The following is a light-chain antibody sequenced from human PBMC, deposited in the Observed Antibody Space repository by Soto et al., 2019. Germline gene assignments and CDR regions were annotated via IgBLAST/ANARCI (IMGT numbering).Light chain of an antibody. CDR2: GAS. J-gene: IGKJ4*01. CDR3: QQYNDWPPLT. V-gene: IGKV3D-15*01. Sequence: EIVMTQSPATLSVSPGERATLSCRASQSVSTNLAWYQHKPGRAPRLLIFGASTRATGIPARFSGSGSGTEFTLTISSLQSEDFAVYYCQQYNDWPPLTFGGGTKVEIK. CDR1: QSVSTN.